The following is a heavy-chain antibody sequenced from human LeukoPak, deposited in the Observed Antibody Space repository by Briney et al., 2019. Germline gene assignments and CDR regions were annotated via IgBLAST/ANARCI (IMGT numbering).Heavy chain of an antibody. J-gene: IGHJ4*02. Sequence: PGRSLRLSCAASGFTFSSYVMHWVRQAPGKGLEWVAVISYDGSNKYYADSVKGRFTISRDNSKTTLYLQMNSLRAEDTAVYYCAKLAGYCSGGSCHKHFDYWGQGTLVTVSS. CDR1: GFTFSSYV. V-gene: IGHV3-30*18. CDR3: AKLAGYCSGGSCHKHFDY. D-gene: IGHD2-15*01. CDR2: ISYDGSNK.